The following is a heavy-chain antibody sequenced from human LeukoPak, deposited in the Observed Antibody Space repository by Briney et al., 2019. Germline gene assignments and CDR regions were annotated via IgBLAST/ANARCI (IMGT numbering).Heavy chain of an antibody. CDR3: AKINPPVAAPIIDY. D-gene: IGHD6-19*01. CDR2: ISGSGGST. J-gene: IGHJ4*02. V-gene: IGHV3-23*01. Sequence: GGSLRLSCAASGFTVSSNEMSWVRQAPGKGLEWVSAISGSGGSTYYADSVKGRFTISRDNSKNTLYLQMNSLRAEDTAVYYCAKINPPVAAPIIDYWGQGTLVTVSS. CDR1: GFTVSSNE.